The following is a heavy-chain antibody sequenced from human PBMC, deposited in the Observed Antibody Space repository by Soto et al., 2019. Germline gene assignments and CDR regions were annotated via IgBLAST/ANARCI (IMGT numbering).Heavy chain of an antibody. Sequence: QVQLVQSGAEVKKPGSSVKVSCKASGGTFSSYTINWVRLAPGQGLEWMGRVIPLLDVANYAQKFQGRVTLTADKSTSTAYRELSSLRSEDTAVYYCARAPYYYGSGSYPIDYCGQGTLVTVSP. CDR3: ARAPYYYGSGSYPIDY. CDR2: VIPLLDVA. V-gene: IGHV1-69*02. D-gene: IGHD3-10*01. CDR1: GGTFSSYT. J-gene: IGHJ4*02.